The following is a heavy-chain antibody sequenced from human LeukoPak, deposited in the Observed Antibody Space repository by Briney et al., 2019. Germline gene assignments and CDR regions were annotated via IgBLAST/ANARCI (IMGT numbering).Heavy chain of an antibody. Sequence: PGGSLRLSCAASGFTFSSYSMNWVRQAPGKGLEWVSSISSSSSYIYYADSVKGRFTISRDNAKNSLYLQMNSLRAEDTAVYYCARDKAGTRLFDYWGQGTLVTVSS. J-gene: IGHJ4*02. CDR1: GFTFSSYS. D-gene: IGHD6-19*01. V-gene: IGHV3-21*01. CDR3: ARDKAGTRLFDY. CDR2: ISSSSSYI.